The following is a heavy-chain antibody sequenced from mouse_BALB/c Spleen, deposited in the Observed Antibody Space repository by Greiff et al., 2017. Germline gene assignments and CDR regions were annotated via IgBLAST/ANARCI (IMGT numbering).Heavy chain of an antibody. D-gene: IGHD2-3*01. V-gene: IGHV2-6-7*01. CDR2: IWGDGST. CDR3: ARDLDGYYAQFAY. J-gene: IGHJ3*01. Sequence: VQLQESGPGLVAPSQSLSITCTVSGFSLTGYGVNWVRQPPGKGLEWLGMIWGDGSTDYNSALKSRLSISKDNSKSQVFLKMNSLQTDDTARYYCARDLDGYYAQFAYWGQGTLVTVSA. CDR1: GFSLTGYG.